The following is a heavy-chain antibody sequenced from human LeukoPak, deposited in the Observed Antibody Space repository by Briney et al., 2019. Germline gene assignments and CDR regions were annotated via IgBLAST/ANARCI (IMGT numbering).Heavy chain of an antibody. D-gene: IGHD2-15*01. CDR2: ISGSDGST. CDR1: GFTFSNYA. V-gene: IGHV3-23*01. J-gene: IGHJ4*02. Sequence: GGSLRLSCTASGFTFSNYAMSWVRQAPGKGLEWVSTISGSDGSTYYADSVKGRFTISRDNSKNTLYLQMNSLRVEDTAIYYCAKGRGYCTGGSCYSGYWGQGTLVTVSS. CDR3: AKGRGYCTGGSCYSGY.